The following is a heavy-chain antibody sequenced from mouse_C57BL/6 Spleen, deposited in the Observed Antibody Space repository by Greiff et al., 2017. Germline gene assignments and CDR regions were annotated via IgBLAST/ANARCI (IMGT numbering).Heavy chain of an antibody. J-gene: IGHJ4*01. Sequence: QVQLQQPGAELVMPGASVKLSCKASGYTFTSYWMHWVKQRPGQGLEWIGEIDPSDSYTNYNQKFKGKSTLTVDKSSSTAYMQLSSLTSEDSAVYYCARRDGSSYGYYAMDYWGQGTSVTVSS. CDR3: ARRDGSSYGYYAMDY. V-gene: IGHV1-69*01. CDR2: IDPSDSYT. CDR1: GYTFTSYW. D-gene: IGHD1-1*01.